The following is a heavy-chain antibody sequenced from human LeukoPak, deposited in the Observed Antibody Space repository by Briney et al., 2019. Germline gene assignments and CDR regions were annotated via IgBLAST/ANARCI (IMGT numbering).Heavy chain of an antibody. CDR2: ISSSSSYI. CDR3: ARATDDYGDYDLDY. Sequence: PGGSLRLSCAASGFTFSSYSMNWVRQAPGKGLEWVSSISSSSSYIYYADSVKGRFTISRGNAKNSLYLQMNSLRAEDTAVYYCARATDDYGDYDLDYWGQGTLVTVSS. J-gene: IGHJ4*02. D-gene: IGHD4-17*01. CDR1: GFTFSSYS. V-gene: IGHV3-21*01.